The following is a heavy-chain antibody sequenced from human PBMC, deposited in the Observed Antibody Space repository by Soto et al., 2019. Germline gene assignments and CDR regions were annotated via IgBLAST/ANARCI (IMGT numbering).Heavy chain of an antibody. V-gene: IGHV3-23*01. CDR2: ISGSGGST. CDR1: GFTFSSYA. J-gene: IGHJ4*02. D-gene: IGHD5-18*01. Sequence: GGSLRLSCAASGFTFSSYAMSWARQAPGKGLEWVSVISGSGGSTYYADSVKGHFTISRDNSKNTLYLQMNSLRAEDTAVYYCAKDFRRGYSYGYYHWGQGTLVTVSS. CDR3: AKDFRRGYSYGYYH.